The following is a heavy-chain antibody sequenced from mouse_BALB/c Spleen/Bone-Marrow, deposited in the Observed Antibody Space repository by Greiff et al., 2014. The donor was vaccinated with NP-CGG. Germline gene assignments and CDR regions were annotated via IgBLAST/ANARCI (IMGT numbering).Heavy chain of an antibody. Sequence: VQLQQSGAELVKPGASVKLSCTASGFNIKDTYMHWVKQRPEQGLEWIGRIDPANGNTKYDPKFQGKATITADTSSNTAYLQLSSLTSEDTAFYYCAVYYYGSSLFAYWGQGTLVTVSA. D-gene: IGHD1-1*01. CDR2: IDPANGNT. V-gene: IGHV14-3*02. CDR1: GFNIKDTY. CDR3: AVYYYGSSLFAY. J-gene: IGHJ3*01.